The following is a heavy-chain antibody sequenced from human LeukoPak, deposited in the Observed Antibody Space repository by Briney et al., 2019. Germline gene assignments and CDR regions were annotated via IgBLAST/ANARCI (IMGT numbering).Heavy chain of an antibody. CDR1: GFTFSGYA. J-gene: IGHJ5*02. CDR2: ISGSGRST. CDR3: ANLLYFGGSANRFDP. V-gene: IGHV3-23*01. D-gene: IGHD3-10*01. Sequence: GGSLRLSCAASGFTFSGYAMTWVRQAPGKGLEWVSAISGSGRSTFYADSVKGRFAISRDNSKNTLYLQMNSLRAEDTAVYYCANLLYFGGSANRFDPWGRGTLVTVSS.